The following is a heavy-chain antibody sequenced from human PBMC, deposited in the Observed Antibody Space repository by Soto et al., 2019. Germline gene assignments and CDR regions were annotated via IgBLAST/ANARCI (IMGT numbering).Heavy chain of an antibody. CDR3: GKDTRGPDY. CDR2: IYASNNNT. J-gene: IGHJ4*02. D-gene: IGHD2-2*01. V-gene: IGHV3-23*05. Sequence: EVQLLESGGGLVQPGGSLRLSCAASGFTFSSRAMSWIRQAPGKGLEWVSSIYASNNNTYYADSVKGRFTISRDNSRNTLYLQMISLRAEDTALYYCGKDTRGPDYWGQGTLVTVSS. CDR1: GFTFSSRA.